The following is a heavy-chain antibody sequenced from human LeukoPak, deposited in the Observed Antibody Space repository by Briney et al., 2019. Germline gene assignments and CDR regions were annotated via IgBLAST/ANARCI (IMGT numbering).Heavy chain of an antibody. J-gene: IGHJ4*02. V-gene: IGHV3-21*01. CDR2: ISSSSSYI. CDR3: ARDAKPTYYDFWSGYHDY. D-gene: IGHD3-3*01. Sequence: GGSLRLSCAASGFSFSSYSMNWVRQAPGKRLDWVSSISSSSSYIYYADSVKGRFTISRDNAKNSLYLQMNSLRAEDTAVYYCARDAKPTYYDFWSGYHDYWGQGTLVTVSS. CDR1: GFSFSSYS.